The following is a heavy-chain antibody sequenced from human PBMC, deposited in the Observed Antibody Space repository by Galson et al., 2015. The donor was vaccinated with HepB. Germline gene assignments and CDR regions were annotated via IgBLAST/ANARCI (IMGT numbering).Heavy chain of an antibody. D-gene: IGHD3-16*01. Sequence: QSGAEVKKPGESLRISCKGSGYSFTSYWISWVRQMPGKGLEWMGRIDPSDSYTNYSPSFQGHVTISADKSISTAYLQWSSLKASDTAMYYCARDDYGGGLYYYYGMDVWGQGTTVTVSS. CDR2: IDPSDSYT. V-gene: IGHV5-10-1*01. CDR1: GYSFTSYW. CDR3: ARDDYGGGLYYYYGMDV. J-gene: IGHJ6*02.